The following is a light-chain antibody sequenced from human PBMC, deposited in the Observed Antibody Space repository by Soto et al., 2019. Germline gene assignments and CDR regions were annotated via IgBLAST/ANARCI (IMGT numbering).Light chain of an antibody. J-gene: IGKJ1*01. CDR1: PSVRSY. CDR3: QQRSNWPT. V-gene: IGKV3-11*01. CDR2: DAS. Sequence: IVLKQSPPDLSLSPGESATLSCRASPSVRSYLAWYQQRPGQAPRLLIYDASNRATGIPARFSGSGSGTDFTLTISSLEPEDFAVYYCQQRSNWPTFGQGSKADIK.